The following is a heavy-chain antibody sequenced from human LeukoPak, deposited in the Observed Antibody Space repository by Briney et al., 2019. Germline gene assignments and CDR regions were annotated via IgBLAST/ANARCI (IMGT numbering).Heavy chain of an antibody. CDR3: ARGRYYYDNYFDY. J-gene: IGHJ4*02. D-gene: IGHD3-22*01. CDR2: ISSSSSYI. V-gene: IGHV3-21*01. Sequence: GGSLRLSCAASGFTFSSYSMNWVRQAPGKGLEWVSSISSSSSYIYYADSVKGRFTISRDNAKNSLYLQMNSLRAEDTAVYYCARGRYYYDNYFDYWGQGTLVTVSS. CDR1: GFTFSSYS.